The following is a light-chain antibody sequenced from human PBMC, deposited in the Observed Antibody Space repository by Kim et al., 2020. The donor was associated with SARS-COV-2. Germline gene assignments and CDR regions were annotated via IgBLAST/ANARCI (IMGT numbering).Light chain of an antibody. V-gene: IGLV2-14*03. Sequence: QSALTQPASVSGSPGQSITISCTGPSSDVGGYDYVSWYQQHPGKAPKLIIYDVNNRPSGVSNRFSGSKSANTASLTISGLQAEDEADYYCSSYTSSSTWVFGGGTQLTVL. J-gene: IGLJ3*02. CDR3: SSYTSSSTWV. CDR2: DVN. CDR1: SSDVGGYDY.